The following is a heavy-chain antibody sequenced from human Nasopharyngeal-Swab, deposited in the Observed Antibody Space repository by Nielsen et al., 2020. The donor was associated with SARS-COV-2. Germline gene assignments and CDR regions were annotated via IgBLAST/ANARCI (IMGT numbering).Heavy chain of an antibody. V-gene: IGHV4-39*01. CDR3: ARHVYYDSSGYYYVPFDY. CDR2: IYYSGST. CDR1: GGSISSGGYY. D-gene: IGHD3-22*01. J-gene: IGHJ4*02. Sequence: SETLSLTCTVSGGSISSGGYYWSWIRQHPGKGLEWIGYIYYSGSTYYNPSLKSRVTISVDTSKNQFSLKLSSVTAADTAVYYCARHVYYDSSGYYYVPFDYWGQGTLVTVSS.